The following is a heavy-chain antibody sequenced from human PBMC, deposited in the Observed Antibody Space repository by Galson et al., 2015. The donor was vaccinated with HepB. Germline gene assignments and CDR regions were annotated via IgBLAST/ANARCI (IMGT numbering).Heavy chain of an antibody. CDR3: AKEIAHYYGMDV. D-gene: IGHD2-21*01. Sequence: SLRLSCAASGFTFDDYTMHWVRQAPGKGLEWVSLISWDGGSTYYADSVKGRFTISRDNSKNSLYLQMNSLRTEDTALYYCAKEIAHYYGMDVWGQGTTVTVSS. J-gene: IGHJ6*02. V-gene: IGHV3-43*01. CDR1: GFTFDDYT. CDR2: ISWDGGST.